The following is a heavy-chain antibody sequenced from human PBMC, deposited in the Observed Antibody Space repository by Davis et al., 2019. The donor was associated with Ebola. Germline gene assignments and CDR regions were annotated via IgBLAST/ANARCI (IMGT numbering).Heavy chain of an antibody. J-gene: IGHJ3*02. D-gene: IGHD2-15*01. Sequence: ASVKVSCKASGYTFTGYYMHWVRQAPGQGLEWMGWINPNSGGTNYAQKFQGWVTMTRDTSISTAYMELSRLRSDDTAVYYCARVPILALGAYAFDIWGQGTMVTVSS. V-gene: IGHV1-2*04. CDR2: INPNSGGT. CDR3: ARVPILALGAYAFDI. CDR1: GYTFTGYY.